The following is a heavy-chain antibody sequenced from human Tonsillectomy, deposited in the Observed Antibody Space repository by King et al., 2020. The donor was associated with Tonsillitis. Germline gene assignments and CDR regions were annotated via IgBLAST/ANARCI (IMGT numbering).Heavy chain of an antibody. V-gene: IGHV5-51*01. CDR3: ARRNNWNYDAFDI. D-gene: IGHD1-7*01. J-gene: IGHJ3*02. CDR1: GYSFTSYW. Sequence: VQLVESGAEVKKPGESLKISCKGSGYSFTSYWIGWVRQMPGKGLEWMGIIYPSDSDTRYSPSFQGQVTISADKSISTAYLQGSSLKASDTAMYYCARRNNWNYDAFDIWGQGTMVTVSS. CDR2: IYPSDSDT.